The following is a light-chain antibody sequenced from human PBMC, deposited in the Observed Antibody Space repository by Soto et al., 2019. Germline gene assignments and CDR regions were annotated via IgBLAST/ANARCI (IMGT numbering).Light chain of an antibody. Sequence: QSVLTQPPSVSGAPGQRVTNSCTGSSSNIGAGYDVHWYQQLPGTAPKLLIFGNNNRPSGVPDRFSGSKSGTSASLAITGLQAEDEADYYCQSYDSSLSGGVFGGGTKLTVL. CDR2: GNN. CDR3: QSYDSSLSGGV. J-gene: IGLJ3*02. V-gene: IGLV1-40*01. CDR1: SSNIGAGYD.